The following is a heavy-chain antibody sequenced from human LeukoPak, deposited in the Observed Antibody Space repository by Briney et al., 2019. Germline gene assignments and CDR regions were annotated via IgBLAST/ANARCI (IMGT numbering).Heavy chain of an antibody. CDR1: GFTFTTYS. Sequence: GGSLRLSCAASGFTFTTYSMNWVRQAPGKGLEWVSSITSSSTSMYYADSVKGRFTISRDNAKNSLYLQMISLRAEDTAVYYCARTYYDILTGYNPYFDYWGQGILVTVSS. J-gene: IGHJ4*02. D-gene: IGHD3-9*01. CDR3: ARTYYDILTGYNPYFDY. V-gene: IGHV3-21*01. CDR2: ITSSSTSM.